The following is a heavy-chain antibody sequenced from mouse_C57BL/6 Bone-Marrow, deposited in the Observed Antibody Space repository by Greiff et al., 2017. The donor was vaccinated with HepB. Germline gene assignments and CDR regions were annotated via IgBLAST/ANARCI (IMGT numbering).Heavy chain of an antibody. CDR1: GYSFTGYF. V-gene: IGHV1-20*01. J-gene: IGHJ4*01. CDR2: INPYNGDT. Sequence: VQLKHSGPELVKPGDSVKISCKASGYSFTGYFMNWVMQSHGKSLEWIGRINPYNGDTFYNQKFKGKATLTVDKSSSTAHMELRSLTSEDSAVYYCARGGFYAMDYWGQGTSVTVSS. CDR3: ARGGFYAMDY.